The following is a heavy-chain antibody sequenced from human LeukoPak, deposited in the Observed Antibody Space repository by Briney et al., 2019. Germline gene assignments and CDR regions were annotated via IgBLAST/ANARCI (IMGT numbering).Heavy chain of an antibody. CDR2: ISYDGSNK. V-gene: IGHV3-30*18. J-gene: IGHJ4*02. CDR1: GFTFSSYG. D-gene: IGHD6-19*01. Sequence: GGSLRLSCAASGFTFSSYGMHWVRQAPGKVLGWVAVISYDGSNKYYADSVKGRFTISRDNSKNTLYLQMNSLRAEDTAVYYCAKGRYSSGWYYFDYWGQGTLVTVSS. CDR3: AKGRYSSGWYYFDY.